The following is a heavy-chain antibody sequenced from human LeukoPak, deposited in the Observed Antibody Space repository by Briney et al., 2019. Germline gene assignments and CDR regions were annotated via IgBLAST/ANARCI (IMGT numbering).Heavy chain of an antibody. Sequence: ASVKVSCKVSGCNLNELSMHWLRQTPGKGLEWMGGFDPEDGEPIYAHTFEGRATMTVDTSTDTAYMELISLRSEGTAVYYCVTDHSGLEMSVFDIWGQGTMVTVSS. CDR3: VTDHSGLEMSVFDI. V-gene: IGHV1-24*01. CDR2: FDPEDGEP. CDR1: GCNLNELS. J-gene: IGHJ3*02. D-gene: IGHD5-24*01.